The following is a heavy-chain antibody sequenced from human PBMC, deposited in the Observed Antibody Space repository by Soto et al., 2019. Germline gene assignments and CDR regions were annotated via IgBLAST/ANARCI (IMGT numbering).Heavy chain of an antibody. CDR2: INHLGSI. CDR1: GGSLSDYF. V-gene: IGHV4-34*01. J-gene: IGHJ4*02. Sequence: SETLSLTCVVSGGSLSDYFWSWIRQPPGMALEWIGEINHLGSINYNPSLKSRVTMSVDTSKNQFSLKLSSVTAADTAVYYCARNVDPDYWGQGTLVTVSS. D-gene: IGHD5-12*01. CDR3: ARNVDPDY.